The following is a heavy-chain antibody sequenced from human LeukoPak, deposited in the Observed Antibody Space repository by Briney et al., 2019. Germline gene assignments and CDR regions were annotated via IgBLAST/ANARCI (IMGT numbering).Heavy chain of an antibody. D-gene: IGHD5-18*01. CDR1: GFTFRSYR. Sequence: PGGSLRLSCEASGFTFRSYRMHWVRQAPGKGLVWVSHIHSDGSSTSYADSVKGRFTISRDNAKNTLFRQMNSLRAEDTAVYYCAREGHSYGGFDYWGQGTLVTVSS. V-gene: IGHV3-74*01. CDR2: IHSDGSST. CDR3: AREGHSYGGFDY. J-gene: IGHJ4*02.